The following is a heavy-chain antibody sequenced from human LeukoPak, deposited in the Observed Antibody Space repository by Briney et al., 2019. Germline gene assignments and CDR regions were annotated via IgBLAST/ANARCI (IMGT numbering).Heavy chain of an antibody. Sequence: GGSLRLSCAASGFTFSSYGMHWVRQAPGKGLEWVAVISYDGSNKYYADSVKGRFTISRDNSKNTLYLQMNSLRAEDTAVYYCAKAWGSDDWDYWGQGTLVTVSS. CDR1: GFTFSSYG. CDR2: ISYDGSNK. CDR3: AKAWGSDDWDY. D-gene: IGHD3-10*01. V-gene: IGHV3-30*18. J-gene: IGHJ4*02.